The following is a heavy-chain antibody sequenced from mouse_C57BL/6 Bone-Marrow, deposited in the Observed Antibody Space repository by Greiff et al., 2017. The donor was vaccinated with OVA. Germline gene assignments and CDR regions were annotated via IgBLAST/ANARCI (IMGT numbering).Heavy chain of an antibody. CDR3: ARSGVLYFDY. D-gene: IGHD2-14*01. CDR2: IYPGGGYT. J-gene: IGHJ2*01. V-gene: IGHV1-63*01. Sequence: VQLQQSGAELVRPGTSVKMSCKASGYTFTNYWIGWAKQRPGHGLEWIGDIYPGGGYTNYNEKFKGKATLTADKSSSTAYMQFSSLTSEDSAIYYCARSGVLYFDYWGQGTTLTVSS. CDR1: GYTFTNYW.